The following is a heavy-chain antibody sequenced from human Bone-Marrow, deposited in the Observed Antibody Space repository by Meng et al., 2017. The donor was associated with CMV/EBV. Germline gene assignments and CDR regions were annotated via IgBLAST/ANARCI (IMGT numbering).Heavy chain of an antibody. CDR1: GYTFTSYA. J-gene: IGHJ6*02. CDR3: ARDLDIVVVPAADPPKYGMDV. Sequence: ASVKVSCKASGYTFTSYAMHWVRQAPGQRLEWMGWSNAGNGNTKYSQEFQGRVTITRDTSASTAYMELSSLRSDDTAVYYCARDLDIVVVPAADPPKYGMDVWGQGTTVTVSS. CDR2: SNAGNGNT. D-gene: IGHD2-2*01. V-gene: IGHV1-3*02.